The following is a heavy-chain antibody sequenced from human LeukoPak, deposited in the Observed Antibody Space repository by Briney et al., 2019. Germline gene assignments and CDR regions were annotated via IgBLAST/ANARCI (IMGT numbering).Heavy chain of an antibody. Sequence: ASVKVSCKASGYTLTSHDINWVRQATGQGLEWMGWMNPNSGGTGYAQKFQGRVTMTRDTSVSTAYMELSSLTSEDTAVYYCARAGGDYGDYYHYYYYMDVWGSGTTVTVSS. D-gene: IGHD4-17*01. J-gene: IGHJ6*03. CDR1: GYTLTSHD. CDR3: ARAGGDYGDYYHYYYYMDV. V-gene: IGHV1-8*01. CDR2: MNPNSGGT.